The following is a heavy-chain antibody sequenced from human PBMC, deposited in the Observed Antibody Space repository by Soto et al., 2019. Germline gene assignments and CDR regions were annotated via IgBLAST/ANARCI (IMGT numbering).Heavy chain of an antibody. CDR3: ARDLTDYNYEYKFGF. J-gene: IGHJ4*02. D-gene: IGHD4-4*01. CDR1: GFTFSDFG. V-gene: IGHV3-30*03. Sequence: QVQLVESGGGEVQPGRSLRLSCAASGFTFSDFGMHWVRQSPGKGLEWVAVISFEGSNKYFAESVKGRFTISRDDSKNTVYLQMNSLRPEDTAVYYCARDLTDYNYEYKFGFWGQGTLVTVSS. CDR2: ISFEGSNK.